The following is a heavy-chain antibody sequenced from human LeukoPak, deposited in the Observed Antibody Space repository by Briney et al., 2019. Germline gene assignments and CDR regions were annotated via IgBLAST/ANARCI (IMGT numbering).Heavy chain of an antibody. Sequence: GGSLTLSCTASVLTFDDYAMQWVRHAPGEGLEWVSGISWNSGSIGYADSVEGRFPISRDNAKNSLYLQMNSLRAEDMALYYCAKGSGGSSPDDHYYYMDVWGKGTTVTVSS. CDR1: VLTFDDYA. D-gene: IGHD2-15*01. V-gene: IGHV3-9*03. CDR2: ISWNSGSI. J-gene: IGHJ6*03. CDR3: AKGSGGSSPDDHYYYMDV.